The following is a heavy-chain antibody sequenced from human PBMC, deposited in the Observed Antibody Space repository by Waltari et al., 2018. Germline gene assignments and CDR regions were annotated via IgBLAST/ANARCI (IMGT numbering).Heavy chain of an antibody. J-gene: IGHJ4*02. CDR1: GFTFSSYA. Sequence: EVQLLESGGGLVQPGGSLRLSCAASGFTFSSYAMSWVRPAPGKGLEWVAAISGSGGSTYYADSVKGRFTISRDNSKNTLYLQMNSLRAEDTAVYYCAKDGSGGFGGSLHLLANPFDYWGQGTLVTVSS. CDR2: ISGSGGST. D-gene: IGHD3-10*01. CDR3: AKDGSGGFGGSLHLLANPFDY. V-gene: IGHV3-23*01.